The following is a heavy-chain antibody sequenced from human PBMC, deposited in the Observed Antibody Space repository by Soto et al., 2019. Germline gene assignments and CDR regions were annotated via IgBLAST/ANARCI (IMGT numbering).Heavy chain of an antibody. CDR1: GYTFTNYY. Sequence: QVQLVQSGAEVKRPGASVKVSCKASGYTFTNYYMHWVRQAPGQGLEWMGVIHYSGATPTYAQKFQGRINMAGDASTGTVYVELSSLTSEDTAVYYCATGGPDLATIGSSDCWGQGTLVTVSS. CDR3: ATGGPDLATIGSSDC. V-gene: IGHV1-46*01. J-gene: IGHJ4*02. CDR2: IHYSGATP. D-gene: IGHD3-16*01.